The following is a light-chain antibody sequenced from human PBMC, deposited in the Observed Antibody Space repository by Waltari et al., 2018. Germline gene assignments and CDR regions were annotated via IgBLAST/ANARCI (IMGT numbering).Light chain of an antibody. Sequence: EIVLTQSPATLSLSPGERATLSCRASQSVSSYLAWYQQKPGQAPRLLIYDASTRATGIPARFSGSESGTDFTLTITNLEPEDSAVYYCNKRATWPRTFGQGTKVEIK. J-gene: IGKJ1*01. CDR1: QSVSSY. CDR2: DAS. CDR3: NKRATWPRT. V-gene: IGKV3-11*01.